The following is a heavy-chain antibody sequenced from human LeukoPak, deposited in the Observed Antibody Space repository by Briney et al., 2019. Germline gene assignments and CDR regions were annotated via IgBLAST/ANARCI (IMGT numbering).Heavy chain of an antibody. V-gene: IGHV1-2*02. CDR1: GFTFTDYY. CDR2: INGNSGDT. D-gene: IGHD6-25*01. J-gene: IGHJ4*02. Sequence: GASVKISCKAYGFTFTDYYFYWVRQAPGQGLESMEWINGNSGDTDYVQRFKGRVTMTRDTSISTVYMELEKVTSDDTAVYYCARDGAASTPEFDYWGQGSPVTVSS. CDR3: ARDGAASTPEFDY.